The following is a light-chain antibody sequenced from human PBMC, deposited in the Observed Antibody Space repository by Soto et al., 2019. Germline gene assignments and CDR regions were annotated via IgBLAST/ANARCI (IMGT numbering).Light chain of an antibody. CDR2: KAS. CDR1: QSISSW. Sequence: WRASQSISSWLALYQQKPGKAPKLLIYKASSLESGVPSRFSVSGSGREITFTFSILMPDDFPSYSLQLYATFSGTFGAGTKV. V-gene: IGKV1-5*03. CDR3: QLYATFSGT. J-gene: IGKJ4*02.